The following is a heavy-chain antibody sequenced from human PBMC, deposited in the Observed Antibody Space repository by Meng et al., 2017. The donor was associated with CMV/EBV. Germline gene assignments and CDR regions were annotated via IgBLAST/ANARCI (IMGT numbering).Heavy chain of an antibody. CDR2: INPNSGGT. D-gene: IGHD1-26*01. V-gene: IGHV1-2*02. CDR3: AKTSGSYGGGFDY. Sequence: ASVKVSCKASGYTFTGYYMHWVRQAPGQGLEWMGWINPNSGGTNYAQKFQGRVTMTRDTSISTAYMELSGLRSDDTAVYYCAKTSGSYGGGFDYWGQGTLVTVSS. J-gene: IGHJ4*02. CDR1: GYTFTGYY.